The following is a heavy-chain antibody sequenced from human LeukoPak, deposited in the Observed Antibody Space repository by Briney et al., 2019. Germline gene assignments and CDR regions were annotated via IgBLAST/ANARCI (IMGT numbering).Heavy chain of an antibody. D-gene: IGHD2-15*01. CDR2: ISAYNGNT. CDR1: GYTFTSYG. CDR3: ARDPYCSGGSCYTFYYYYYYGMDV. J-gene: IGHJ6*02. V-gene: IGHV1-18*01. Sequence: GASVKVSCKASGYTFTSYGVSWVRQAPGQGLEWMGWISAYNGNTNYAQEFQGRVTMTTDTSTSTAYMELRSLRSDDTAVYYCARDPYCSGGSCYTFYYYYYYGMDVWGQGTTVTVSS.